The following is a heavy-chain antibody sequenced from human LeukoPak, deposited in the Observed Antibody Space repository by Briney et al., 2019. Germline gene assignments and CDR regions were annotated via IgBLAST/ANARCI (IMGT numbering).Heavy chain of an antibody. D-gene: IGHD2-2*01. CDR2: ISVAGSKR. J-gene: IGHJ4*02. Sequence: PGGSLRLSCAASGFTFNSYAMSWVRQAPGKGLEWVSGISVAGSKRHYADSVKGRFTISRDNSKSTLYLQMNSLRAEDTALYYCAKDSLAYCTSTSCFDFDFWGQGTLVTVSS. V-gene: IGHV3-23*01. CDR3: AKDSLAYCTSTSCFDFDF. CDR1: GFTFNSYA.